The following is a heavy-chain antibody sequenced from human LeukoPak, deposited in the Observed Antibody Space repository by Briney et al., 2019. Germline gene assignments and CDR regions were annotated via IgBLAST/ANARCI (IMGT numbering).Heavy chain of an antibody. D-gene: IGHD6-19*01. CDR2: IYYSGST. Sequence: SETLSLTCTVSGGSISSYYWSWIRQPPGKGLEWIGYIYYSGSTNYNPSLKSRVTISVDTSKNQFSLKLSSVTAADTAVYYCAREVAGDYFGYWGQGTLVTVSS. J-gene: IGHJ4*02. V-gene: IGHV4-59*01. CDR1: GGSISSYY. CDR3: AREVAGDYFGY.